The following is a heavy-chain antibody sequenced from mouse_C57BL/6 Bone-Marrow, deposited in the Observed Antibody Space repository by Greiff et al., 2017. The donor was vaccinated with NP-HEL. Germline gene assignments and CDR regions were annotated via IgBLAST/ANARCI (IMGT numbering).Heavy chain of an antibody. CDR1: GYTFTSYT. CDR3: AQLGRFAY. V-gene: IGHV1-4*01. CDR2: INPSSGYT. J-gene: IGHJ3*01. D-gene: IGHD4-1*02. Sequence: VQLQQSGAELARPGASVKMSCKASGYTFTSYTMHWVKQRPGQGLEWIGYINPSSGYTKYNQKFKDKATLTADKSSSTAYMQLSSLTSEDSAVXYCAQLGRFAYWGQGTLVTVSA.